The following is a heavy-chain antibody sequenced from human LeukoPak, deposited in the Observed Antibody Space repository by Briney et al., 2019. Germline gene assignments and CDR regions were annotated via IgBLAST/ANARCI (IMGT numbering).Heavy chain of an antibody. D-gene: IGHD3-9*01. J-gene: IGHJ4*02. CDR1: GGSISSYY. CDR3: ARTVSKVYYDILTGHFDY. CDR2: IYYSGST. V-gene: IGHV4-59*01. Sequence: SGTLSLTCTVSGGSISSYYWSWIRQPPGKGLEWIGYIYYSGSTTYNPSLKSRVTISVDTSKNQFSLKLSSVTAADTAVYYCARTVSKVYYDILTGHFDYWGQGTLVTVSS.